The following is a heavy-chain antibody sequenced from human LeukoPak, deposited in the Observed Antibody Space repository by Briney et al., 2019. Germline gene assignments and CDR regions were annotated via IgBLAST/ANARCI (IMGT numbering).Heavy chain of an antibody. Sequence: SQTLSLTCSVSGGSISSGGYYWSWIRQHPGKGLEWIGYIYYSGSTYYNPSLKSRVTISVDTSKNQFSLKLSSVTAADTAVYYCARDHLRSGWFDPWGQGTLVTVSS. CDR3: ARDHLRSGWFDP. V-gene: IGHV4-31*03. CDR1: GGSISSGGYY. D-gene: IGHD3-16*01. CDR2: IYYSGST. J-gene: IGHJ5*02.